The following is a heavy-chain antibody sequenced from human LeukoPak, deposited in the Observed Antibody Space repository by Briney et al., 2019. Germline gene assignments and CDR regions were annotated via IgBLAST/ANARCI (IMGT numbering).Heavy chain of an antibody. CDR2: IIPIFGTA. CDR1: GGTFSSYA. D-gene: IGHD5-18*01. Sequence: GASVKVSCKASGGTFSSYAISWVRQAPGQGLEWMGGIIPIFGTANYAQKFQGRVTITADESTSTAYMELSSLRSEDTAVYYCARTTTWIQLWDYYFDYWGQGTLLTVSS. CDR3: ARTTTWIQLWDYYFDY. J-gene: IGHJ4*02. V-gene: IGHV1-69*13.